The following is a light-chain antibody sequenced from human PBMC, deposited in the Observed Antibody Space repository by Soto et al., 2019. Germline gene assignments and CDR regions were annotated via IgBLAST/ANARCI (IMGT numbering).Light chain of an antibody. CDR3: QQYNNWPRT. CDR2: GAS. V-gene: IGKV3-15*01. CDR1: QSVSSN. Sequence: EIVMTQSPATLSVSPGERATLSCRASQSVSSNLAWYQQKPGQAPRLLIYGASTRATGIPARFSGSGSRTKFTLTISSLQSEDFAVYYCQQYNNWPRTFDQGTKV. J-gene: IGKJ1*01.